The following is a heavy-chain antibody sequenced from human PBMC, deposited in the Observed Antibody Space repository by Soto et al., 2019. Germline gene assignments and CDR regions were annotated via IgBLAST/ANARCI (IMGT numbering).Heavy chain of an antibody. D-gene: IGHD1-1*01. CDR2: ISAHNGNT. CDR3: ARGRYGDY. CDR1: GYTFTSYG. J-gene: IGHJ4*02. Sequence: QVHLVQSGAEVKKPGASVKVSGKGCGYTFTSYGITWVRQAPGQGLEWMGWISAHNGNTNYAQKLQGRVTVTRDTSTSTAYMELRSLRSDDTAVYYCARGRYGDYWGQGALVTVSS. V-gene: IGHV1-18*01.